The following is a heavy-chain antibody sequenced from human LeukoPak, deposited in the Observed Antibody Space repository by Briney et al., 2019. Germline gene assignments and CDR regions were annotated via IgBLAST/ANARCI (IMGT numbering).Heavy chain of an antibody. J-gene: IGHJ3*02. Sequence: PSETLSLTCTVSGGSISSYYWSWIRQPAGKGLEWIGRIYTSGSTYYNPSLKSRVTISVDTSKNQFSLKLSSVTAADTAVYYCARGLREYGSDAFDIWGQGTMVTVSS. CDR3: ARGLREYGSDAFDI. V-gene: IGHV4-4*07. CDR2: IYTSGST. CDR1: GGSISSYY. D-gene: IGHD3-16*01.